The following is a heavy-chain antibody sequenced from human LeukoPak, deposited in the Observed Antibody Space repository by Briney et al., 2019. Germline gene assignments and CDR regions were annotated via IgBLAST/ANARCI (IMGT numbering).Heavy chain of an antibody. D-gene: IGHD6-13*01. CDR1: GGSVSSSSYY. Sequence: SETLSLTCTVSGGSVSSSSYYWGWIRQPPGKGLEWIGSIYYSGSTYYNPSLKSRVTISVDTSKNQFSLKLSSVTAADTAVYYCARLIAAEGPDYWGQGTLVTVSS. V-gene: IGHV4-39*07. CDR3: ARLIAAEGPDY. CDR2: IYYSGST. J-gene: IGHJ4*02.